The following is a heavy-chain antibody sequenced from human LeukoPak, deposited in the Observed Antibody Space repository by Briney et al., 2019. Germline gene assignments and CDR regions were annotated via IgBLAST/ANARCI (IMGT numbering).Heavy chain of an antibody. CDR1: GYTLTELS. D-gene: IGHD6-13*01. CDR2: FDPEDGET. CDR3: ASHSSSWYRRWGTPANMDV. V-gene: IGHV1-24*01. Sequence: EASVKVSCKVSGYTLTELSMHWVRQAPGKGLEWMGGFDPEDGETIYAQKFQGRVTITRNTSISTAYMELSSLRSEDTAVYYCASHSSSWYRRWGTPANMDVWGKGTTVTVSS. J-gene: IGHJ6*03.